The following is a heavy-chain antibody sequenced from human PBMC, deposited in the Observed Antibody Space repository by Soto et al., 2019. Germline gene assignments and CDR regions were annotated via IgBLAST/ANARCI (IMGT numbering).Heavy chain of an antibody. V-gene: IGHV1-69*13. D-gene: IGHD3-9*01. CDR1: GGTFSSYA. CDR3: ARDLGRYFDWFDP. J-gene: IGHJ5*02. CDR2: IIPIFGTA. Sequence: GASVKVSCKASGGTFSSYAISWVRQAPGQGLEWMGGIIPIFGTANYAQKFQGRVTITADESTSTAYMELSSLRSEDTAVYYCARDLGRYFDWFDPWGQGTLVTVSS.